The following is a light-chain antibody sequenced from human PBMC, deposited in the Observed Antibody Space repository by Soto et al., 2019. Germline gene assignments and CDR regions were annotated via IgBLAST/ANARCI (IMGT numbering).Light chain of an antibody. Sequence: AIRMTQSPSSLSASTGDRVTITCRASQGISSYLVWYQQKPGKAPKLLIYAASSLQSGVPSRFSGSGSGTDFTLTISSLQPEDFATYYCQQANSFPLTFGGGTKVDIK. CDR3: QQANSFPLT. CDR2: AAS. V-gene: IGKV1-8*01. J-gene: IGKJ4*01. CDR1: QGISSY.